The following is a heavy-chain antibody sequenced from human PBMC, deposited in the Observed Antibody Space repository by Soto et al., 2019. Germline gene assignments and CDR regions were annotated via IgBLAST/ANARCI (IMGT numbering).Heavy chain of an antibody. CDR2: IYYSGST. D-gene: IGHD3-3*01. CDR1: GGSISSGGYY. V-gene: IGHV4-31*03. CDR3: ARGDSLEWLSLPYFDY. Sequence: SETLSLTCTVSGGSISSGGYYWSWIRQHPGKGLEWIGYIYYSGSTYYNPSLKSRVTISVDTSKNQFSLKLSSVTAADTAVYYCARGDSLEWLSLPYFDYWGQGTLVTVSS. J-gene: IGHJ4*02.